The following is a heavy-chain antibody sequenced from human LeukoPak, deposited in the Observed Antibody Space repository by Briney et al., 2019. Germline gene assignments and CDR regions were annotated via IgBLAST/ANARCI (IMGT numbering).Heavy chain of an antibody. CDR3: TTQSGAWNFDY. D-gene: IGHD1-1*01. Sequence: AGGSLRLSCAASGFSFSDTWMNWVHQAPGKGLEWVGLIKRKTDDGTTDYAAPEKGRFTISRDDSKNTLYLQMNSLKTEDTAVYYCTTQSGAWNFDYWGQGTLVTVSS. CDR1: GFSFSDTW. CDR2: IKRKTDDGTT. J-gene: IGHJ4*02. V-gene: IGHV3-15*07.